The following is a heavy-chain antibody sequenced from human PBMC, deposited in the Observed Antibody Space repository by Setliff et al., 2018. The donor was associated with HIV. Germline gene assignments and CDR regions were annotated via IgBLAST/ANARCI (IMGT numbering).Heavy chain of an antibody. V-gene: IGHV3-21*01. CDR2: ISSSSGSSV. Sequence: PGESLKISCAASGFTFSSYSMNWVRQAPGKGLEWVSSISSSSGSSVYYADSVKGRFTISRDNAKNSLYLQLNSLRAEDTAVYYCARIRGDVGVDYWGQGTLVTVSS. D-gene: IGHD3-10*01. J-gene: IGHJ4*02. CDR1: GFTFSSYS. CDR3: ARIRGDVGVDY.